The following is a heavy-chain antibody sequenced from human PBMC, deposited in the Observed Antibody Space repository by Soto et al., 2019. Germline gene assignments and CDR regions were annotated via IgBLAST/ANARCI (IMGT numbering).Heavy chain of an antibody. CDR1: GYTFTSYG. V-gene: IGHV1-18*01. CDR3: ARIKFREFGVGVYYYYYYGMDV. CDR2: ISGYNGNT. J-gene: IGHJ6*02. Sequence: ASVKVSCKASGYTFTSYGISWVRQAPGQGLEWMGWISGYNGNTNYAQKLQGRVTMTTDTSTSTAYMELRSLRSDDTAVYYCARIKFREFGVGVYYYYYYGMDVWGQGTTVTVSS. D-gene: IGHD3-10*01.